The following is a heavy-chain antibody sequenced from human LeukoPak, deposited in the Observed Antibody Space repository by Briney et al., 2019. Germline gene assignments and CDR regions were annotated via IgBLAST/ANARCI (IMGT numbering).Heavy chain of an antibody. V-gene: IGHV3-48*03. D-gene: IGHD6-6*01. CDR2: ISSSGSIM. J-gene: IGHJ4*02. CDR1: GFSFSSYE. Sequence: PGGSLRLSCAASGFSFSSYEMNWVRQAPGKGLEWVSYISSSGSIMYSADSVKGRFTISRDNAKNSLYLQMNSLRAEDTATYYCSGQYSSSSVVDYWGQGALVTASS. CDR3: SGQYSSSSVVDY.